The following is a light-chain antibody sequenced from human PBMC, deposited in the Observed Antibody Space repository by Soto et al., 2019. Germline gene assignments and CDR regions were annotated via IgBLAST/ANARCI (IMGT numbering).Light chain of an antibody. CDR1: SSNIGRNN. Sequence: QSVLTQPPSASGTPGQRVTISCSGRSSNIGRNNVNWYQQLPGTAPKLLIYSNNQRPPGVPDRFSGSKSGTSASLAISGLQSKDEADYYCAAWDDSLNGYVFGAATKLTVL. J-gene: IGLJ1*01. V-gene: IGLV1-44*01. CDR2: SNN. CDR3: AAWDDSLNGYV.